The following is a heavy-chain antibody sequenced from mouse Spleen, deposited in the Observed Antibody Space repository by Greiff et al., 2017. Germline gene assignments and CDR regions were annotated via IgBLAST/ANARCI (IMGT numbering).Heavy chain of an antibody. V-gene: IGHV7-3*01. CDR1: GFTFTDYY. D-gene: IGHD1-1*01. J-gene: IGHJ2*01. Sequence: EVKVVESGGGLVQPGGSLSLSCAASGFTFTDYYMSWVRQPPGKALEWLGFIRNKANGYTTEYSASVKGRFTISRDNSQSILYLQMNALRAEDSATYYCARSVVAPDYFDYWGQGTTLTVSS. CDR2: IRNKANGYTT. CDR3: ARSVVAPDYFDY.